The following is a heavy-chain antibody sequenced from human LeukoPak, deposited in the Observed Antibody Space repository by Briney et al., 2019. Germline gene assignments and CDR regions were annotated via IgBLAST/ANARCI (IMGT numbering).Heavy chain of an antibody. J-gene: IGHJ4*02. Sequence: GGSLRLSCAASGFTFSSYAMSWVRQAPGKGLEWVSAISGSGGSTYYADSVKGRFTISRDNSKNTLYLQMNSLRAEDTAVYYCAKLDPHSGWYIPPGNFDYWGQGTLVTVSS. V-gene: IGHV3-23*01. D-gene: IGHD6-19*01. CDR3: AKLDPHSGWYIPPGNFDY. CDR1: GFTFSSYA. CDR2: ISGSGGST.